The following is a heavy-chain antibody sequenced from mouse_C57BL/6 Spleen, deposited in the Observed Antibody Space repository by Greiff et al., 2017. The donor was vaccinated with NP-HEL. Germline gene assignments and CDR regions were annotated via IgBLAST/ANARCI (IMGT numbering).Heavy chain of an antibody. V-gene: IGHV5-6*01. CDR2: ISSGGSYT. CDR1: GFTFSSYG. J-gene: IGHJ1*03. Sequence: EVQRVESGGDLVKPGGSLKLSCAASGFTFSSYGMSWVRQTPDKRLEWVATISSGGSYTYYPDSVKGRFTISRDNAKNTLYLQMSSLKSEDTAMYYCARDYDGYFDVWGTGTTVTVSS. D-gene: IGHD2-4*01. CDR3: ARDYDGYFDV.